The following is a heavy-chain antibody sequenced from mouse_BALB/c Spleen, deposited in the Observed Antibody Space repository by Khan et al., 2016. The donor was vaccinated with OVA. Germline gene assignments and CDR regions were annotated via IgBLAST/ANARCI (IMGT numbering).Heavy chain of an antibody. CDR3: AREEALYYFDY. CDR2: IYPGTDNT. D-gene: IGHD1-1*01. J-gene: IGHJ2*01. V-gene: IGHV1-76*01. Sequence: QIQLVQSGAELVRPGASVKLSCKTSGYIFTSYWIHWVKQRSGQGLEWIARIYPGTDNTYYNEKLKDKATLTADKSSSTAYLQLSSLKSEDSAVFFCAREEALYYFDYWGQGTTLTVSS. CDR1: GYIFTSYW.